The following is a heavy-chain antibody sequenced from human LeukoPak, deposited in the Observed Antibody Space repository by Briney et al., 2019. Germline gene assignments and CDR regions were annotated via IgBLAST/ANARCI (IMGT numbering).Heavy chain of an antibody. CDR2: ISYDGSNK. D-gene: IGHD2-2*01. V-gene: IGHV3-30*03. Sequence: GGSLRLSCAASGFTFSSYGMHWVRQAPGKGLEWVAVISYDGSNKYYADSVKGRFTISRDNAKNTLYLEMNSLRVEDTAGYYCARGVQSSYSVVVRMDVWGKGTTVIVSS. CDR3: ARGVQSSYSVVVRMDV. J-gene: IGHJ6*04. CDR1: GFTFSSYG.